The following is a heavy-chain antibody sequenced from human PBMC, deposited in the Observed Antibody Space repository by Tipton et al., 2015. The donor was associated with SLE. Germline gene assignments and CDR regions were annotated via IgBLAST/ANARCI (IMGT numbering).Heavy chain of an antibody. J-gene: IGHJ4*02. CDR2: INHSGST. CDR1: GGSFSGYY. D-gene: IGHD3-3*01. Sequence: TLSLTCAVFGGSFSGYYWSWIRQPPGKGLEWIGEINHSGSTNYNPSLKSRVAISLDTSKNQFSLKLNSVTAADTAVYYCARIRPGHGDPFDFWGQGTLVTVSS. CDR3: ARIRPGHGDPFDF. V-gene: IGHV4-34*01.